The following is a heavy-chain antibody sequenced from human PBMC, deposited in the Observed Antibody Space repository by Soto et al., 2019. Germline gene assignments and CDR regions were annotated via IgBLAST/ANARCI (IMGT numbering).Heavy chain of an antibody. D-gene: IGHD6-6*01. V-gene: IGHV1-69*13. J-gene: IGHJ4*02. CDR1: GGTFSSYA. Sequence: ASVKVSCKASGGTFSSYAISWVRQAPGQGLEWMGGIIPIFGTANYAQKFQGRVTITADESTSTAYMELSSLRSEDTAVYYCARDQYSSSPFDYWGQGTLVTVSS. CDR3: ARDQYSSSPFDY. CDR2: IIPIFGTA.